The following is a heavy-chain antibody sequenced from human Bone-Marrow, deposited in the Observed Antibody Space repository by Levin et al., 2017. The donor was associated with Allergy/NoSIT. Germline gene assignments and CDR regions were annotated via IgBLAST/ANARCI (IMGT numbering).Heavy chain of an antibody. D-gene: IGHD6-19*01. Sequence: PGGSLRLSCAASGFTFSSYGMQWVRQAPGKGLQWVAVISYDGSIKYYADSVRGRFTISRDNSKNTLYLQVNSLRAEDTAVYYCAKEPVLYTSGWYFEHWGQGTLVTVSS. CDR2: ISYDGSIK. J-gene: IGHJ4*02. CDR3: AKEPVLYTSGWYFEH. V-gene: IGHV3-30*18. CDR1: GFTFSSYG.